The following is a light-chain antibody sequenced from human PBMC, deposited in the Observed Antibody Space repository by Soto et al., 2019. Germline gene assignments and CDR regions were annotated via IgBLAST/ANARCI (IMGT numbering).Light chain of an antibody. CDR2: AAS. CDR3: QQLNSYPLT. Sequence: DIQLTQSPSFLSASVGDRVTITCRASQGISSYLAWYQQKPGKAPKLLIYAASTLQSRVPSRFSGSGSGTEFTLTISSLQPEDFATYYCQQLNSYPLTFGGGTKVDIK. J-gene: IGKJ4*01. V-gene: IGKV1-9*01. CDR1: QGISSY.